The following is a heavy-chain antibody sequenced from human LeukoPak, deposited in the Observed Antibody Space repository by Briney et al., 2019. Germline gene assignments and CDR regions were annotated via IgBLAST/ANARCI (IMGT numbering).Heavy chain of an antibody. D-gene: IGHD1-26*01. CDR3: ARDHELLLDY. CDR1: GGSVSSGSYY. Sequence: SETLSLTCTVSGGSVSSGSYYWGWIRQPPGKGLEWIGYIYYSGSTNYNPSLKSRVTISVDTSKNQFSLKLSSVTAADTAVYYCARDHELLLDYWGQGTLVTVSS. V-gene: IGHV4-61*01. CDR2: IYYSGST. J-gene: IGHJ4*02.